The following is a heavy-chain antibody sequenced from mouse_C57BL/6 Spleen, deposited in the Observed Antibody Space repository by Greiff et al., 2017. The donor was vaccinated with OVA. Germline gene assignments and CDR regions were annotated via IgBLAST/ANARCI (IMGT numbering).Heavy chain of an antibody. CDR2: ISSGSSTI. V-gene: IGHV5-17*01. D-gene: IGHD2-4*01. Sequence: EVKLVESGGGLVKPGGSLKLSCAASGFTFSDYGMHWVRQAPEKGLEWVAYISSGSSTIYYADTVKGRFTISRDNAKNTLFLQMTSLRSEDTAMYYCARFYYDYDGDWYFDVWGTGTTVTVSS. J-gene: IGHJ1*03. CDR3: ARFYYDYDGDWYFDV. CDR1: GFTFSDYG.